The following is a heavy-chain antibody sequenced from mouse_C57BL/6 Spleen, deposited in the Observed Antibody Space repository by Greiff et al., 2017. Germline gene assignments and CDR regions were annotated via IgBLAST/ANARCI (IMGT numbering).Heavy chain of an antibody. V-gene: IGHV1-81*01. CDR1: GYTFTSYG. Sequence: QVQLQQSGAELARPGASVKLSCKASGYTFTSYGISWVKQRTGQGLEWIGEIYPRSGNNYYNEKFKGKATLTADKSSSTAYMELSRLTSEDSAVYFCSRRDSSVYVYAMDYWGQGTSVTVSS. CDR3: SRRDSSVYVYAMDY. D-gene: IGHD3-2*02. J-gene: IGHJ4*01. CDR2: IYPRSGNN.